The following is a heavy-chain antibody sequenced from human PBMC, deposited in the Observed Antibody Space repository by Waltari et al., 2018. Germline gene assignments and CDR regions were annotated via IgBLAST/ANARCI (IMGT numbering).Heavy chain of an antibody. CDR3: ARSFIAAAAPLFDY. V-gene: IGHV1-69*01. CDR1: GGTFSSDA. Sequence: QVQLVQSGAEVKKPGSWVKVSCKASGGTFSSDAISWVRHAPGQGLECMGGLIPIFGTANYARKFQGRVTITADESTSAAYMELSSLRSEDTAVYYCARSFIAAAAPLFDYWGQGTLVTVSS. J-gene: IGHJ4*02. CDR2: LIPIFGTA. D-gene: IGHD6-13*01.